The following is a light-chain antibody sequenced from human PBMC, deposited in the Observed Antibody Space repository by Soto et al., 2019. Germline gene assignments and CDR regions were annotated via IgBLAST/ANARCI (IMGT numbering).Light chain of an antibody. CDR1: QARSNY. CDR2: SAS. Sequence: DIQLTQSPSVLSASVGETVTITCRASQARSNYLAWYQQKPGKAPDLLIYSASTLQSGVPSRFSGSGSETEFSVTIRALQPEDFATYYCQQLSRYPLTFGGGTKVDIK. V-gene: IGKV1-9*01. J-gene: IGKJ4*01. CDR3: QQLSRYPLT.